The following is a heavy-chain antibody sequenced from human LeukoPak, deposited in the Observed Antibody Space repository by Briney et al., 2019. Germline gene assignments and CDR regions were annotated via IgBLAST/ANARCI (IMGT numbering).Heavy chain of an antibody. Sequence: GGSLRLSCAASGFTFSSSAMSWVRQAPGKGLEWVSGISGSGGSTYNADSVKGRFTISRDNSQKTLYLQVNSLRAEDTALYYCARSTTVNYYYGLDVWGQGTTVTVSS. CDR3: ARSTTVNYYYGLDV. CDR2: ISGSGGST. CDR1: GFTFSSSA. J-gene: IGHJ6*02. D-gene: IGHD4-17*01. V-gene: IGHV3-23*01.